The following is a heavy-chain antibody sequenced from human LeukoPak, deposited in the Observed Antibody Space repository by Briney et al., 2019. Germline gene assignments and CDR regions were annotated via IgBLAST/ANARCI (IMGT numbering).Heavy chain of an antibody. CDR2: ISGSGGST. Sequence: GGSLRLSCPASGFTFSAYSMHWVRQAPGKGLEGVSAISGSGGSTYYADSVKGRFTISRDNSKNTLYLQMNSLRAEDTAVYYCAKDWLERQPLDAFDIWGQGTMVTVSS. CDR3: AKDWLERQPLDAFDI. CDR1: GFTFSAYS. D-gene: IGHD1-1*01. J-gene: IGHJ3*02. V-gene: IGHV3-23*01.